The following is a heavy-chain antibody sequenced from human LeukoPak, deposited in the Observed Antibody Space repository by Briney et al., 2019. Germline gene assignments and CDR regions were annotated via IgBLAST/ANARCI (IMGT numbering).Heavy chain of an antibody. Sequence: GGSLRLSCAASGFTFSNDGMTWVRQAPGKGLEWVSLISAAGNTKHYADSVKGRFTISRDNSKNTLYLQMNSLRAEDTAIYYCARDLYTERGDLWGQGTMVTVSS. D-gene: IGHD2-2*02. CDR2: ISAAGNTK. CDR3: ARDLYTERGDL. V-gene: IGHV3-23*01. J-gene: IGHJ3*01. CDR1: GFTFSNDG.